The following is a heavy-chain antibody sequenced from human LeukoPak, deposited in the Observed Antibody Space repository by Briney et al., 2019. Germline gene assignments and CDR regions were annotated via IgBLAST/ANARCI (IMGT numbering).Heavy chain of an antibody. D-gene: IGHD3-22*01. CDR1: GYTFTSYG. J-gene: IGHJ5*02. CDR2: ISAYNGNT. V-gene: IGHV1-18*01. Sequence: ASVKVCCKASGYTFTSYGISWVRQAPGQGLEWMGWISAYNGNTNYAQKLQGRVTMTTDTSTSTAYMELRSLRSDDTAVYYCARGAEGYYDSSGYVLDWRGFDPWGQGTLVTVSS. CDR3: ARGAEGYYDSSGYVLDWRGFDP.